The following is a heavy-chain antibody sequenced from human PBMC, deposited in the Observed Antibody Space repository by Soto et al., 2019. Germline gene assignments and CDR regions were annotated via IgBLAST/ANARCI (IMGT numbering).Heavy chain of an antibody. Sequence: EVQLVESGGGLIQPGGSLRLSCAASGFTVSSNYMSWVRQAPGKGLEWVSVIYSGGSTYYADSVKGRFTISRDNSKNTLYLQMNSLRAEDTAVYYCAAASGDDFWSGYYSRYYYGMDVWGQGTTVTVSS. J-gene: IGHJ6*02. CDR2: IYSGGST. V-gene: IGHV3-53*01. D-gene: IGHD3-3*01. CDR1: GFTVSSNY. CDR3: AAASGDDFWSGYYSRYYYGMDV.